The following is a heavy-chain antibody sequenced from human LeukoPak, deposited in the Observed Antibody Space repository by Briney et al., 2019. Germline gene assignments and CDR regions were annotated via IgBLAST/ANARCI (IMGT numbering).Heavy chain of an antibody. CDR1: GYTFTGYY. Sequence: EASVTVSCKASGYTFTGYYMHWVRQAPGQGLEWMGWINPNSGGTNYAQKSQGRVTMTRDTSISTAYMELSRLRSDDTAVYYCARASGSPYYYYYHGMDVWGQGTTVTVSS. J-gene: IGHJ6*02. V-gene: IGHV1-2*02. CDR2: INPNSGGT. D-gene: IGHD1-26*01. CDR3: ARASGSPYYYYYHGMDV.